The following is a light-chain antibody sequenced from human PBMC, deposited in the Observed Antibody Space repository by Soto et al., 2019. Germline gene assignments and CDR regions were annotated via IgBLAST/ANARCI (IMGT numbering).Light chain of an antibody. Sequence: EIVMTQSPATLSVSPGERATLSCRASQSFSGSLAWYQQRPGQAPRLLIYDASNRATGIPARFSGSGSGTEFTLTISSLQSEDFAVYYCQQYNNWHLTFGGGTKVDIX. CDR3: QQYNNWHLT. J-gene: IGKJ4*01. CDR1: QSFSGS. V-gene: IGKV3D-15*01. CDR2: DAS.